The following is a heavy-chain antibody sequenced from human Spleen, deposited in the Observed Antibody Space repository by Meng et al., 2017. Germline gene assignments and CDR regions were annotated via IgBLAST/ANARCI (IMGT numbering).Heavy chain of an antibody. Sequence: LRLSCTVSGGSISSGGYYWSWIRQHPGKGLEWIGYIYYSGSTYYNPSLKSLVTISIDTSKNQFSLKLSSVTAADTAVYYCARDRPVTSISDGMDVWGQGNTV. CDR2: IYYSGST. CDR3: ARDRPVTSISDGMDV. V-gene: IGHV4-31*01. J-gene: IGHJ6*01. D-gene: IGHD4-17*01. CDR1: GGSISSGGYY.